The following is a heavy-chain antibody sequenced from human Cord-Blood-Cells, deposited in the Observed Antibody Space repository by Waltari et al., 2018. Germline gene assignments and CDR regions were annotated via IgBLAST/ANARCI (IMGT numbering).Heavy chain of an antibody. CDR3: ARECGGDCYYYYYYGMDV. CDR1: GGTFSSYA. D-gene: IGHD2-21*02. CDR2: SSRIVGTA. V-gene: IGHV1-69*01. J-gene: IGHJ6*02. Sequence: QVQLVQSGAEVKKPGSSVKVSCKASGGTFSSYAISWVRQAPGQGLEWMGGSSRIVGTANYAQKSQGRVTITADESTSTAYMELSSLRSEDTAVYYCARECGGDCYYYYYYGMDVWGQGTTVTVSS.